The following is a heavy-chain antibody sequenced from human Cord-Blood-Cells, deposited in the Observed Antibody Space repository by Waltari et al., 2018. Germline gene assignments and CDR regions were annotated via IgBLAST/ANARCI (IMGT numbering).Heavy chain of an antibody. J-gene: IGHJ5*02. CDR3: ARVLLVPNWFDP. Sequence: QVQLVQSGAEVKKPGSSVKVSCKASGGTFSSYAISWVRQAPGQGLEWMGRIIPILGIANYAQKFQGRVTITADKSTSTAYMELSSLRSEDTAVYYCARVLLVPNWFDPWGQGTLVTVSS. V-gene: IGHV1-69*09. CDR1: GGTFSSYA. D-gene: IGHD3-3*01. CDR2: IIPILGIA.